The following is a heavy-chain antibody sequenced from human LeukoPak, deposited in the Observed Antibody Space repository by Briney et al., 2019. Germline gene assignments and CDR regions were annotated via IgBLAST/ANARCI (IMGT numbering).Heavy chain of an antibody. D-gene: IGHD3-10*01. V-gene: IGHV4-39*01. CDR3: ARRASGSYSNFDY. J-gene: IGHJ4*02. CDR2: MHYSGST. CDR1: GGSISSRSYY. Sequence: PSETLSLTXNVYGGSISSRSYYWGWVRQPPGKGLEWIGSMHYSGSTYYNPSLKSRVTISIDTSKNQFSLKLSSVTAADTAVYYCARRASGSYSNFDYWGQGTLVTVSS.